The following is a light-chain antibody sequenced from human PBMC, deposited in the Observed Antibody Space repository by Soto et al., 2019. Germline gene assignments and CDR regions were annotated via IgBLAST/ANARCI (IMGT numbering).Light chain of an antibody. CDR3: LQYSSHSWT. Sequence: IQMTQSPSSLSPSFGDRVTITFRASRSISDWLAWYQQKPGKAPELLIFDASNLKSGVSSRFSGSGSGTEFTLTISRLQPDDVATYYCLQYSSHSWTFGQGTKVDIK. CDR1: RSISDW. J-gene: IGKJ1*01. V-gene: IGKV1-5*01. CDR2: DAS.